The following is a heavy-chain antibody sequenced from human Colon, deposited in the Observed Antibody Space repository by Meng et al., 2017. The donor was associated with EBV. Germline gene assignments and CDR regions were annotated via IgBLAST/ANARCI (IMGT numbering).Heavy chain of an antibody. CDR3: ARHVYGDSYGF. CDR1: GGSLDNSDYF. CDR2: VRYSGTA. J-gene: IGHJ4*02. Sequence: QLQPQESVPRHGKHPRTLPLTRTCSGGSLDNSDYFWDWIRQPPGKGLEWIGSVRYSGTAYYNPSLTSRVTISVDTSKNQFSLNLSSLTAADTAVYYCARHVYGDSYGFWGQGTLVTVSS. D-gene: IGHD4-17*01. V-gene: IGHV4-39*01.